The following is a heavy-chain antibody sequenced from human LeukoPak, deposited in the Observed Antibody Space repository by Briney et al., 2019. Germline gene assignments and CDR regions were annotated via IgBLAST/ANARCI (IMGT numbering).Heavy chain of an antibody. Sequence: ASVKVSCKASGGTFSSYAISWVRQAPGQGLEWMGGIIPIFGTANYAQKFQGRVTITADESTSTAYMELSSLRSEDTAVYYCARVSLEDSSGYWHYFDYWGRGTLVTVSS. CDR1: GGTFSSYA. J-gene: IGHJ4*02. D-gene: IGHD3-22*01. V-gene: IGHV1-69*13. CDR3: ARVSLEDSSGYWHYFDY. CDR2: IIPIFGTA.